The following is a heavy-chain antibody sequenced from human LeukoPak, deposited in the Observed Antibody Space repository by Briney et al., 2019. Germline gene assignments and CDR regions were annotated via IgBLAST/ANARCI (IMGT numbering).Heavy chain of an antibody. J-gene: IGHJ4*02. CDR1: GGTFSSYT. V-gene: IGHV1-46*03. Sequence: ASVKVSCKASGGTFSSYTISWVRQAPGQGLEWMGIINPSGGSTSYAQKFQGRVTMTRDTSTSTVYMELSSLRSEDTAVYYCARNFYSSGMLTYFDYWGQGTLVTVSS. CDR2: INPSGGST. D-gene: IGHD6-19*01. CDR3: ARNFYSSGMLTYFDY.